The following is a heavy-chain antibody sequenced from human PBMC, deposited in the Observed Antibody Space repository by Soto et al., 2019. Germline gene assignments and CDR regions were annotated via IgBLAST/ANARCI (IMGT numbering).Heavy chain of an antibody. CDR2: ISGSGGST. CDR1: GSTFSSYA. Sequence: PGGSLRLSCAASGSTFSSYAMSWVRQAPGKGLEWVSAISGSGGSTYYADSVKGRFTISRDNSKNTLYLQMNSLRAEDTAVYYCAKDSTYYDFWSGPDAFDIWGQGTMVTVSS. D-gene: IGHD3-3*01. J-gene: IGHJ3*02. CDR3: AKDSTYYDFWSGPDAFDI. V-gene: IGHV3-23*01.